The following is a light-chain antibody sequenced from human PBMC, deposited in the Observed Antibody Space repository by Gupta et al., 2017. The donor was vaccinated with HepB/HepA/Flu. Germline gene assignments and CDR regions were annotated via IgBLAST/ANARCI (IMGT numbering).Light chain of an antibody. CDR1: QSVSNS. V-gene: IGKV3-20*01. CDR3: QQDGSSPYT. J-gene: IGKJ2*01. CDR2: HAS. Sequence: EIVLTQSPGTLSLSPGERVTLSCRASQSVSNSLAWYQQKPGQAPRLLIYHASSRVTGIPDRFSGSGSGTDFTLTINRLEPEDFAVYYCQQDGSSPYTFGQGSKLEIK.